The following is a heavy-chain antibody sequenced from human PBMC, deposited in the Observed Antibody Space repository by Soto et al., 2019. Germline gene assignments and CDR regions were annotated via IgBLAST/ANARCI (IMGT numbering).Heavy chain of an antibody. CDR3: AKAPEDIVATNDDY. D-gene: IGHD5-12*01. CDR1: GFTFSSYA. CDR2: ISGSGGST. Sequence: SGGSLRLSCAASGFTFSSYAMSWVRQAPGKGLEWVSAISGSGGSTYYADSVKGRFTISRDNSKNTLYLQMNSLRAEDTAVYYCAKAPEDIVATNDDYWGQGTLVTVSS. V-gene: IGHV3-23*01. J-gene: IGHJ4*02.